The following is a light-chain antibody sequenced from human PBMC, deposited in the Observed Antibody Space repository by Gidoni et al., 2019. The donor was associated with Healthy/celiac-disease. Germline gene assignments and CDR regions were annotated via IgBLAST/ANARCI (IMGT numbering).Light chain of an antibody. CDR1: ALPKQY. CDR2: KDS. CDR3: QTADSSGTSWV. Sequence: SYELTQPPSVSVSPGQTARITCSGDALPKQYAYWYQQKPGQAPVLVIYKDSERPSGIPVRFSGSSSGTTVTLTISGVQAEDDADYYCQTADSSGTSWVFGGGTKLTVL. J-gene: IGLJ3*02. V-gene: IGLV3-25*02.